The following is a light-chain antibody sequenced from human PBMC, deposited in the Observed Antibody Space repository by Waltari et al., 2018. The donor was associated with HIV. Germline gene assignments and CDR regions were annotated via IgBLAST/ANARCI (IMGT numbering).Light chain of an antibody. J-gene: IGKJ1*01. V-gene: IGKV4-1*01. CDR3: QQYNGTPWT. CDR2: WAS. Sequence: DIVLVQSPDSLAVSLGERASINFTSSRSVLYSSDNKNYLAWYQQKPVQPPKLLIYWASTRQSGVPERFSGSGSGTDFTLTINSLQAEDVAVYFCQQYNGTPWTFGQGTKVEI. CDR1: RSVLYSSDNKNY.